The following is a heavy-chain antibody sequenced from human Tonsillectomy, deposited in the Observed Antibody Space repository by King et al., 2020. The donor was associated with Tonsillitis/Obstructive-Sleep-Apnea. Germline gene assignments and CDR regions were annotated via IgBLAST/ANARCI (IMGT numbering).Heavy chain of an antibody. D-gene: IGHD4-23*01. J-gene: IGHJ4*02. Sequence: VQLVESGGGLVKPGGSLRLSCAASGFTLSDYYMSWIRQAPGKGLEWVSYISSSSSHTNYAESVKGRLTNSKDNAKNSLFLQMNSLRAEDTAVYYCARDSFAAGGTRIDSWGQGTLVTVSS. CDR3: ARDSFAAGGTRIDS. V-gene: IGHV3-11*06. CDR2: ISSSSSHT. CDR1: GFTLSDYY.